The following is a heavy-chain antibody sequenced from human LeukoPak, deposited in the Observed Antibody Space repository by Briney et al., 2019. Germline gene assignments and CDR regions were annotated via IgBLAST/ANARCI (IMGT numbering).Heavy chain of an antibody. V-gene: IGHV1-2*06. Sequence: ASVKVSCKXSGYTFTCYYMHWVRQAPGQGLEWMGRINPNSGGTNYAQKYQGRVTMTRDTSISTAYMELSRLRSDDTAVYYCARDLGDYVWGSYRSYYFDYWGQGTLVTVSS. CDR1: GYTFTCYY. CDR3: ARDLGDYVWGSYRSYYFDY. CDR2: INPNSGGT. D-gene: IGHD3-16*02. J-gene: IGHJ4*02.